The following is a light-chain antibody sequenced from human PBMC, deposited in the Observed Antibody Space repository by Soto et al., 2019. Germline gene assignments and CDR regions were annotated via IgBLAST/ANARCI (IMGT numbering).Light chain of an antibody. V-gene: IGLV2-8*01. CDR2: EVS. CDR1: SSDVGGYNY. Sequence: QYALTQPPSASGSPGQSVTISCTGTSSDVGGYNYVSWYQHHPGKAPKLMIYEVSKRPSGVPDRFSGSKSGNTASLTVSGLQAEDEADYYCNSYAGSNNVVFGGGTKLTVL. J-gene: IGLJ2*01. CDR3: NSYAGSNNVV.